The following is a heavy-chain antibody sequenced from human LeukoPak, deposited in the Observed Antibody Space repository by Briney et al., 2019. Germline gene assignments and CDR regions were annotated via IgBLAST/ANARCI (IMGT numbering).Heavy chain of an antibody. CDR3: ASSSGGSWNDAFDI. Sequence: EGSLRLSCAASGFTFSSYEMNWVRQAPGKGLEWVSKISSSGSAIYYADSVKGRFTISRDNAKSSLYLQMNSLRAEDTAVYYCASSSGGSWNDAFDIWGQGTMVTVSS. CDR2: ISSSGSAI. J-gene: IGHJ3*02. CDR1: GFTFSSYE. V-gene: IGHV3-48*03. D-gene: IGHD2-15*01.